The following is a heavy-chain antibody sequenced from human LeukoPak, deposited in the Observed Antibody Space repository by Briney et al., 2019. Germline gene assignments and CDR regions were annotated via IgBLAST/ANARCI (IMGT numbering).Heavy chain of an antibody. Sequence: ASVKVSCKASGYTFTSYYMHWVRQAPGQGLEWMGIINPSGGSTSYAQKFQGRVTMTRDMSTSTVYMELSSLRSEDTAVYYCARVPSGSYKRYNWFDPWGQGTLVTVSS. J-gene: IGHJ5*02. CDR2: INPSGGST. CDR3: ARVPSGSYKRYNWFDP. D-gene: IGHD1-26*01. CDR1: GYTFTSYY. V-gene: IGHV1-46*01.